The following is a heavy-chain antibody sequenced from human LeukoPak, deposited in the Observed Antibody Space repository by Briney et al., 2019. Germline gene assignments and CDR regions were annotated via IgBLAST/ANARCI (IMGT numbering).Heavy chain of an antibody. CDR3: SRAHSTGWLGINDY. V-gene: IGHV3-49*04. D-gene: IGHD6-19*01. CDR1: GFTFSDYA. CDR2: IRSKAHGGTA. Sequence: PGGSLRLSCTASGFTFSDYAVTWVRQAPGKGLEWVGFIRSKAHGGTADYATSVKGRFTISRDDSKTIAYLQMDSLKTEDTAVYYCSRAHSTGWLGINDYWGQGALVTVSS. J-gene: IGHJ4*02.